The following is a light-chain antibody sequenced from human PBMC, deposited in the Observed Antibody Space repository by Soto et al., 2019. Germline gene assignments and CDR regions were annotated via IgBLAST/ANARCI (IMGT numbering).Light chain of an antibody. CDR3: QQYNNWPPWK. Sequence: EIVMTQSPATLSVSPGERATLSCRASQSVSSNLAWYQQKPGQAPRLLIYGASTRATGLPVRFSGSGSGTEFTLTISSLQSEDFAVYYCQQYNNWPPWKFGQGTKVEIK. J-gene: IGKJ1*01. CDR2: GAS. CDR1: QSVSSN. V-gene: IGKV3-15*01.